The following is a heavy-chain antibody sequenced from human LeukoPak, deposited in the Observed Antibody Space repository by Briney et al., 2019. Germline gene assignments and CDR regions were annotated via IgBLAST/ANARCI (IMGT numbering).Heavy chain of an antibody. D-gene: IGHD3-22*01. CDR2: ISGCGGST. J-gene: IGHJ4*02. Sequence: GGSLRLSCAASAFTFSGYSMNWVRQAPGKGLEWVSAISGCGGSTYYADSVKGRFTISRDNSKNTLYLQMNSLRAEDTAVYYCAKPQAMIADFDYWGQGTLVTVSS. V-gene: IGHV3-23*01. CDR1: AFTFSGYS. CDR3: AKPQAMIADFDY.